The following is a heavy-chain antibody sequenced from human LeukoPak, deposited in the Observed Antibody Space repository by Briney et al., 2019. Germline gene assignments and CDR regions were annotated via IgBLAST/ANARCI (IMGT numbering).Heavy chain of an antibody. D-gene: IGHD7-27*01. J-gene: IGHJ6*03. CDR1: GGTFINYA. Sequence: SVKVSCKASGGTFINYAITWVRQAPGQGLEWMGGIIPIFGTTNYAQKFQGRVTITTDESTSTAYMELSSLKSEDTAVYYCARDLGQGYYYYYMDVWGKGTTVTVSS. CDR3: ARDLGQGYYYYYMDV. V-gene: IGHV1-69*05. CDR2: IIPIFGTT.